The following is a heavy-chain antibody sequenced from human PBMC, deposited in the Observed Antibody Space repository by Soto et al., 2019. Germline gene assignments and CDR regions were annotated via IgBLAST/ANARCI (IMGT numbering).Heavy chain of an antibody. CDR3: ARVNYDYVWGSYRYTNEFYY. D-gene: IGHD3-16*02. CDR2: INSDGSST. CDR1: GFTFSSYW. J-gene: IGHJ4*02. V-gene: IGHV3-74*01. Sequence: EVQLVESGGGLVQPGGSLRLSCAASGFTFSSYWMHWVRQAPGKGLVWVSRINSDGSSTSYADSVKGRFTISRDNAKNTLYLQMNILRAEDTAVYYCARVNYDYVWGSYRYTNEFYYWGQGTLVTVSS.